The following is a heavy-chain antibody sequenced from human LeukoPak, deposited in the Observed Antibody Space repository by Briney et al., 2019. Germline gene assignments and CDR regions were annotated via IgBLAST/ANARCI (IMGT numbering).Heavy chain of an antibody. V-gene: IGHV7-4-1*02. D-gene: IGHD3-16*01. CDR1: GYTFSTYA. CDR2: INTYNGNP. J-gene: IGHJ3*02. Sequence: ASVKVSCKASGYTFSTYAINWVRQAPGQGLEFMGWINTYNGNPTYAQAFIGRFVFSVDTSAGTAYLQISSLKTEDTAVYYCASMGANGFDIWGQGTTVTVSS. CDR3: ASMGANGFDI.